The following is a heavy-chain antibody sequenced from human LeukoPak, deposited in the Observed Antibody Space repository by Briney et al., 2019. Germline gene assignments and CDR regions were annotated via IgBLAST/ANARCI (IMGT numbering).Heavy chain of an antibody. CDR1: GGTFSSYA. CDR3: ARSIRGYSYGSIAFDI. Sequence: SVKVSCKASGGTFSSYAISWVRQAPGQGLEWMGGIIPIFGTANYAQKFQGRVTITADKSTSTAYMELSSLRSEDTAVYYCARSIRGYSYGSIAFDIWGQGTMVTVSS. V-gene: IGHV1-69*06. CDR2: IIPIFGTA. J-gene: IGHJ3*02. D-gene: IGHD5-18*01.